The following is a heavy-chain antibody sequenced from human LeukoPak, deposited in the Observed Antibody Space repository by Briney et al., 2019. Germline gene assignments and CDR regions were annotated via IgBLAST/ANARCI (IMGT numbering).Heavy chain of an antibody. J-gene: IGHJ6*03. CDR2: ISGSGGST. V-gene: IGHV3-23*01. CDR3: AKAGRGGAITMVRGVKGDYYMDV. D-gene: IGHD3-10*01. CDR1: GFTFSVYW. Sequence: GGSLRLSCAGSGFTFSVYWMHWVRQAPGKGLEWVSAISGSGGSTYYADSVKGRFTVSRDNSKNTLYLQMNSLRAEDTAVYYCAKAGRGGAITMVRGVKGDYYMDVWGKGTTVSISS.